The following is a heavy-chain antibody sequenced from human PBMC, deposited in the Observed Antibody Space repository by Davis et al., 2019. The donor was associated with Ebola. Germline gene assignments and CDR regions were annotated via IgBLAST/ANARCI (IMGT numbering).Heavy chain of an antibody. CDR2: IYNVYTM. CDR1: GFSVSDNY. Sequence: GESLKISCEASGFSVSDNYMNWVRQAPGKGLEWVSVIYNVYTMYYADSVKGRFTISRDSSMNTVYLQMSSLRAEDTAVYYCARAEDDYGEYPDALDIWGQVTVVTVSS. CDR3: ARAEDDYGEYPDALDI. D-gene: IGHD4-17*01. V-gene: IGHV3-53*01. J-gene: IGHJ3*02.